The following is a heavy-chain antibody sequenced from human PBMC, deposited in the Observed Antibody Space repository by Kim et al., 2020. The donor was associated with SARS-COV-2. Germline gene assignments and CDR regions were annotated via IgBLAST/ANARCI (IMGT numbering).Heavy chain of an antibody. Sequence: RGSLRLSCAASGFTFSNYVMHWVRQAPGKGLEWVAVISYDESNKYYADSVKGRFTISRDNSKNTLYLQMNSLRAEDTAVYYCAKEQWLVSYYYSGMDVWGQGTTVTVSS. CDR2: ISYDESNK. D-gene: IGHD6-19*01. CDR3: AKEQWLVSYYYSGMDV. J-gene: IGHJ6*02. CDR1: GFTFSNYV. V-gene: IGHV3-30*18.